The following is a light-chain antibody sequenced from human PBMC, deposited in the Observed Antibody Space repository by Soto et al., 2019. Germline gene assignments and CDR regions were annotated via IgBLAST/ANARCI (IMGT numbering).Light chain of an antibody. V-gene: IGKV1-39*01. CDR1: QSISSY. CDR2: KAS. CDR3: QQSYSTLWT. Sequence: DLQMTQSPSSLSASVGDRVTITCRASQSISSYLNWYQQKPGKAPKLLIYKASTLKSGVPSRFSGSGSGTDFTLTISSLQPEDFATYYCQQSYSTLWTFGQGTKVDIK. J-gene: IGKJ1*01.